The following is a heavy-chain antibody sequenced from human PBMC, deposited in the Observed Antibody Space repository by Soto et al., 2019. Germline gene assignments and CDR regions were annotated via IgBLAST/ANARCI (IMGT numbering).Heavy chain of an antibody. CDR2: FDPEDRET. Sequence: ASVKVSCKVSGYTLTELSIHWVRQAPGKGLEWMGGFDPEDRETIYAQKFQGRVTMTEDTSTDTAYMELSSLRSEDTAVYYCARDYCISTSCEGGFWGQGTTDTVSS. CDR3: ARDYCISTSCEGGF. CDR1: GYTLTELS. V-gene: IGHV1-24*01. J-gene: IGHJ6*02. D-gene: IGHD2-2*01.